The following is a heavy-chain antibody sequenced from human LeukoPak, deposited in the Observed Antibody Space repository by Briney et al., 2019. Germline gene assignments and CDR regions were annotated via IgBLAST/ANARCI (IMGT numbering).Heavy chain of an antibody. CDR3: TTYSSGSSPF. CDR1: GITFSNAW. D-gene: IGHD6-19*01. V-gene: IGHV3-15*01. CDR2: IYRSSNGETT. J-gene: IGHJ4*02. Sequence: GGSLRLSCAVSGITFSNAWMTWVRQAPGKGLEWVGRIYRSSNGETTDYGAPVKGRFTMSRDDSKNTLYLQMNSLKTEDTALYYCTTYSSGSSPFWGQGTLVTVSS.